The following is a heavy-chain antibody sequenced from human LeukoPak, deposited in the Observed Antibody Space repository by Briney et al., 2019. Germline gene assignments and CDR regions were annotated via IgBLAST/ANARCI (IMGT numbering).Heavy chain of an antibody. CDR3: ARDRYGDYDYYYGMDV. J-gene: IGHJ6*02. CDR2: INSDESIT. D-gene: IGHD4-17*01. Sequence: GGSLRLSCAAAGFTFSRHWMHWVRHVRGKGRVWVSCINSDESITNYADSVKGRFTISRDNAKNTLYLQMNSLRAEDTAVYYCARDRYGDYDYYYGMDVWGRGTTVTVSS. CDR1: GFTFSRHW. V-gene: IGHV3-74*01.